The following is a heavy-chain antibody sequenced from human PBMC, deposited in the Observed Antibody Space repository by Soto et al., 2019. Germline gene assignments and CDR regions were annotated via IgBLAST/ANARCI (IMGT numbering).Heavy chain of an antibody. Sequence: GGSLRLSCAPSGFTFSNYGMHWVRQTPGKGLEWVAVIWSDGSRTVYEDSVKGRFTISRDNSENTLFLQMNSLRAEDTGVYYCARDDDFLANAFDYWGQGTLVTVSS. CDR1: GFTFSNYG. CDR3: ARDDDFLANAFDY. CDR2: IWSDGSRT. J-gene: IGHJ4*02. D-gene: IGHD5-12*01. V-gene: IGHV3-33*01.